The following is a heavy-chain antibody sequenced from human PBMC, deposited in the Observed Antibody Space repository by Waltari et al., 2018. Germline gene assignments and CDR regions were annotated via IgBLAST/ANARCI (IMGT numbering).Heavy chain of an antibody. CDR1: GYSISGGYY. Sequence: QVQLQESGPGLVKPSETLSLTCGVSGYSISGGYYWGWLRQPPGKGLEWIGSSYRSGTTYYNPSLQSRVTISVDMSKNQLSLRLTSVTAADTAEYYCARSPGYYYYMDVWGKGTTVTVSS. CDR2: SYRSGTT. CDR3: ARSPGYYYYMDV. J-gene: IGHJ6*03. D-gene: IGHD2-8*02. V-gene: IGHV4-38-2*01.